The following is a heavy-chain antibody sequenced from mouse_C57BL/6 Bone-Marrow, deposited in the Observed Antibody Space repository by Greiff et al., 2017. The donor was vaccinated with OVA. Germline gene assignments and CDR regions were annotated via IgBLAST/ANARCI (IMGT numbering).Heavy chain of an antibody. Sequence: EVMLVESGGGLVQPKGSLKLSCAASGFSFNTYAMNWVRQAPGKGLEWVARIRSKSNNYAIYYADSVKDRFTISRDDSESMLYLQMNNLKTEDTAMYYCVRPYLAGYWGQGTSVTVSS. V-gene: IGHV10-1*01. CDR3: VRPYLAGY. D-gene: IGHD1-1*01. CDR2: IRSKSNNYAI. J-gene: IGHJ4*01. CDR1: GFSFNTYA.